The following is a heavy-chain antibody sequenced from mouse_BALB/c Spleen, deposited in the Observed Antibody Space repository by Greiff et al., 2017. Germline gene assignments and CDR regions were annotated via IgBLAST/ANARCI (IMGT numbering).Heavy chain of an antibody. CDR1: GYSITSDYA. V-gene: IGHV3-2*02. CDR3: AIYYYDAMDY. J-gene: IGHJ4*01. D-gene: IGHD2-1*01. CDR2: ISYSGST. Sequence: EVQLMESGPGLVKPSQSLSLTCTVTGYSITSDYAWNWIRQFPGNKLEWMGYISYSGSTSYNPSLKSRISITRDTSKNQFFLQLNSVTTEDTATYYCAIYYYDAMDYWGQGTSVTVSS.